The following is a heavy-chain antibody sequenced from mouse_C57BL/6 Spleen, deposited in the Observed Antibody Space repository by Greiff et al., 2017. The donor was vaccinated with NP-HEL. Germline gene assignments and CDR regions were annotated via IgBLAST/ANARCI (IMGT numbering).Heavy chain of an antibody. CDR2: IYPGSGSS. D-gene: IGHD1-1*01. V-gene: IGHV1-55*01. CDR3: ARGLLRASPMDY. CDR1: GYTFTSYW. J-gene: IGHJ4*01. Sequence: QVQLQQPGAELVKPGASVKMSCKASGYTFTSYWITWVKQRPGQGLEWIGDIYPGSGSSNYNEKFKSKATLTVDTSSSTAYMQLSSLTSEDSAVYYCARGLLRASPMDYWGQGTSVTVSS.